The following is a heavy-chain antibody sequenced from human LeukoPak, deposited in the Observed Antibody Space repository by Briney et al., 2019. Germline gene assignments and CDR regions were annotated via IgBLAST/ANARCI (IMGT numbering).Heavy chain of an antibody. J-gene: IGHJ4*02. Sequence: GGSLRLSCAASGFTFSSYAMHWVRQAPGKGLEWVAVISYDGSNKYYADSVKGRFSISRDNSKNTLYLQMNSLRAEDTAVYYCAKPAKTDSADYWGQGTLVTVSS. CDR1: GFTFSSYA. CDR3: AKPAKTDSADY. V-gene: IGHV3-30*04. CDR2: ISYDGSNK. D-gene: IGHD1-14*01.